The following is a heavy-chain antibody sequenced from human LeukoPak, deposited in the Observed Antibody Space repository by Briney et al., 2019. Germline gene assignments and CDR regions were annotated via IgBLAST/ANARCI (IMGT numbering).Heavy chain of an antibody. V-gene: IGHV4-39*01. Sequence: MTSETLSLTCTVSGGSISSSSSYYWGWIRQPPGKGLEWIGSIYYSGSTYYNPSLKSRVTISVDTSKNQFSLKLSSVTAADTAVYYCARRAGWFDPWGQGTLVTVSS. CDR1: GGSISSSSSYY. D-gene: IGHD3-10*01. CDR2: IYYSGST. CDR3: ARRAGWFDP. J-gene: IGHJ5*02.